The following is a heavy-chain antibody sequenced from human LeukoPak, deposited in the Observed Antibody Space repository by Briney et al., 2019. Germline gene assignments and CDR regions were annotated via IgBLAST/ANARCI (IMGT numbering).Heavy chain of an antibody. V-gene: IGHV4-59*08. D-gene: IGHD3-22*01. CDR2: IYYSENP. CDR1: GGSISSYY. Sequence: PSETLSLTCTVSGGSISSYYWSWIRQPPGKGLERIGYIYYSENPNYNPSLKSRVTISVDMSKNQFSLKLSSVTAADMAVYYCAMGYYYDSSGYALGYYGMDVWGQGTTVTVSS. J-gene: IGHJ6*02. CDR3: AMGYYYDSSGYALGYYGMDV.